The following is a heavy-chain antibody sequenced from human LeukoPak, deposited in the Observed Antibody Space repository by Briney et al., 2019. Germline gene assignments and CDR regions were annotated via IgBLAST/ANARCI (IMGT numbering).Heavy chain of an antibody. CDR2: ISAYKGNT. V-gene: IGHV1-18*01. J-gene: IGHJ5*02. Sequence: ASVKVSCKASGYTFTSYGISWVRQAPGQGLEWMGWISAYKGNTNYAQKLQGRVTMTTDTSTSTAYMELRSLRSDDTAVYYCARGGAFVVVPAAIGNWFDPWGQGTLVTVSS. CDR3: ARGGAFVVVPAAIGNWFDP. CDR1: GYTFTSYG. D-gene: IGHD2-2*02.